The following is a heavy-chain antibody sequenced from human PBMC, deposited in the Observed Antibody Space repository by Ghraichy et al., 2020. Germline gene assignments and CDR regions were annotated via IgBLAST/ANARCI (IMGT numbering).Heavy chain of an antibody. CDR3: ARDNYYDSSGYYNYYYGMDV. CDR1: GGSISSSNW. CDR2: IYHSGST. D-gene: IGHD3-22*01. J-gene: IGHJ6*02. V-gene: IGHV4-4*02. Sequence: SETLSLTCAVSGGSISSSNWWSWVRQPPGKGLEWIGEIYHSGSTNYNPSLKSRVTISVDKSKNQFSLKLSSVTAADTAVYYCARDNYYDSSGYYNYYYGMDVWGQGTTVTVSS.